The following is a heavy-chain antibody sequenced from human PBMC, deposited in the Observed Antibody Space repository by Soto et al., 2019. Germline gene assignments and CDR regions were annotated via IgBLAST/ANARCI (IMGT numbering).Heavy chain of an antibody. CDR1: GFTFTNYL. CDR2: IDKSGGAT. J-gene: IGHJ4*02. Sequence: EVQLLESGGDLVQPGGSLRLSCAASGFTFTNYLMTWVRQAPGKGLEWVSSIDKSGGATYYADSVKGRFTISRDNSKNTLYLQMNGLRAEDTAIYYCAKDTYSRSWYFWGQGTLVTVSS. CDR3: AKDTYSRSWYF. V-gene: IGHV3-23*05. D-gene: IGHD2-2*01.